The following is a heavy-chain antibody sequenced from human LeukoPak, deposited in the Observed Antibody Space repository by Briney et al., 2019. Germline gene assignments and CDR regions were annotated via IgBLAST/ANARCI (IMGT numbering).Heavy chain of an antibody. Sequence: GASVKVSCKASGYTFTSYGISWVRQAPGQGLEWMGWISAYNGNTNYAQKLQGRVTMTTDTSTSTAYMELRSLRSDDTAVYYCAREPEDAYCGGDCFSTFDPWGQGTLVTVSS. CDR3: AREPEDAYCGGDCFSTFDP. V-gene: IGHV1-18*01. CDR1: GYTFTSYG. J-gene: IGHJ5*02. D-gene: IGHD2-21*01. CDR2: ISAYNGNT.